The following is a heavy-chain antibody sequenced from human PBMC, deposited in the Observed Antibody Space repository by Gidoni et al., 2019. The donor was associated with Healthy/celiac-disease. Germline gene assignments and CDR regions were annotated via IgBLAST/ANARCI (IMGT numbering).Heavy chain of an antibody. Sequence: EVQLLESGGGLVQPGGSLRLSVAASGFTFSSFAMRWVRQAPGKGLEWVSAISGSGGSKYYADSVKGRLTISRDNSKNTLYLQMNSLRAEDTAVYYCAKGGFDDYGDYDAFDIWGQGTMVTVSS. V-gene: IGHV3-23*01. CDR2: ISGSGGSK. CDR1: GFTFSSFA. CDR3: AKGGFDDYGDYDAFDI. J-gene: IGHJ3*02. D-gene: IGHD4-17*01.